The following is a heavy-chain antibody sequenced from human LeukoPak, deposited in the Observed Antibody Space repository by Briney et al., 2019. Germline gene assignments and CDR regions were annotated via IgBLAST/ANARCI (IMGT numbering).Heavy chain of an antibody. D-gene: IGHD3-22*01. J-gene: IGHJ4*02. CDR1: GGSISSGGYY. V-gene: IGHV4-31*03. CDR3: ARADSSGYYGPFDY. Sequence: PSETLSLTCTVSGGSISSGGYYWSWIRQHPGKGLEWIGYIYYSGSTYYNPSLKSRVTISVDTSKNQFSLKLSSVTAADTAVYYCARADSSGYYGPFDYWGQGSLVTVSS. CDR2: IYYSGST.